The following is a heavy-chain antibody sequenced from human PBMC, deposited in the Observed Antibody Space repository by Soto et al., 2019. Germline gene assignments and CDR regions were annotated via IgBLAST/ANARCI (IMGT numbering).Heavy chain of an antibody. J-gene: IGHJ2*01. CDR3: ARILTTAWYFDL. D-gene: IGHD4-17*01. CDR2: ISPYNGNT. Sequence: ASVKVSCKASGYTFTTYDISWVRQAPGQGLEWMGWISPYNGNTNYAQKFQDRVTITTDTSTSTAYMEVRSLRSDDTAVYYCARILTTAWYFDLWGRGTLVTVSS. CDR1: GYTFTTYD. V-gene: IGHV1-18*01.